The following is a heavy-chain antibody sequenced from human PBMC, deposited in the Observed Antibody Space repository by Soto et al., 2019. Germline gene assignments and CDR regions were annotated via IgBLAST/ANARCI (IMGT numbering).Heavy chain of an antibody. D-gene: IGHD3-10*01. CDR3: ARDRGGYFDY. CDR2: INDSGST. Sequence: QVQLQESGPGLVKPSETLSLTCTVSGGSISSYFWSWIRQPPGTGLEWIGYINDSGSTNYNPSLKCRVTISVDTFKNQVSLKLSSVTAADTAFYYCARDRGGYFDYWGQGSLVTVSS. CDR1: GGSISSYF. V-gene: IGHV4-59*01. J-gene: IGHJ4*02.